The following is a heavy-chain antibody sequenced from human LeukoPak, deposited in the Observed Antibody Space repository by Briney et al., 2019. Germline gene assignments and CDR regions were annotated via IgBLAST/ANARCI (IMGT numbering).Heavy chain of an antibody. V-gene: IGHV3-23*01. J-gene: IGHJ6*03. Sequence: GGSLRLSCAASGFTFSSYAMSWVRQAPGKGLEWVSAISGSGGSTYYADSVKGRFTISRDNSKNTLYLQMNSLRAEDTAVYYCAKDRKYYYDSSGYSWPKRPYYYYYYMDVWGKGTTVTVSS. CDR2: ISGSGGST. CDR1: GFTFSSYA. D-gene: IGHD3-22*01. CDR3: AKDRKYYYDSSGYSWPKRPYYYYYYMDV.